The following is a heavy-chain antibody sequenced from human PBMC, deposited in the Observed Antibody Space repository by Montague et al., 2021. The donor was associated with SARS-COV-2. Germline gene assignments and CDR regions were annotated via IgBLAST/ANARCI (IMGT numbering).Heavy chain of an antibody. CDR3: ARGQVTIFGVLIMLPAAGALDI. Sequence: SETLSLTCTVSGGSISGSPYYWGWIRQPPGKGLEWIGEINHSGSTNYNPSLKSRVTISVDTSKNQFSLKLNSVSAADTAVYYCARGQVTIFGVLIMLPAAGALDIWGQGTMVTVSS. J-gene: IGHJ3*02. V-gene: IGHV4-39*07. D-gene: IGHD3-3*01. CDR1: GGSISGSPYY. CDR2: INHSGST.